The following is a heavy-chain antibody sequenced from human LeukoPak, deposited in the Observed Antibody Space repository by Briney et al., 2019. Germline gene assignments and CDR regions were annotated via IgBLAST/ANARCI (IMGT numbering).Heavy chain of an antibody. V-gene: IGHV3-74*01. Sequence: GGSLRLTCAASGLTFSRYWMHWVRQAPGKGLVWVSRINSDGSSTSYADSVKGRFTISRDNAKNTLYLQMNSLRAEDTAVYYCATLERVDVADYWGQGTLVTVSS. CDR2: INSDGSST. CDR1: GLTFSRYW. D-gene: IGHD5-12*01. J-gene: IGHJ4*02. CDR3: ATLERVDVADY.